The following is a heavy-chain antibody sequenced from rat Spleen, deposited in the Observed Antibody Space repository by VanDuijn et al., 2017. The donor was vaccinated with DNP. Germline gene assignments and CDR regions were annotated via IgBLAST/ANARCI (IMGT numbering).Heavy chain of an antibody. CDR1: GYSITSNFR. CDR2: INSEGST. D-gene: IGHD5-1*01. Sequence: EVQLQESGPGLVKPSQSLSLTCSVTGYSITSNFRWSWIRKFPGKRLEWLGYINSEGSTDYNPSLRSRVSITRDTSKNQFFLQVHSVTTEDSATYYCAVQLGVFDFWGQGIMVTVSS. V-gene: IGHV3-3*01. CDR3: AVQLGVFDF. J-gene: IGHJ2*01.